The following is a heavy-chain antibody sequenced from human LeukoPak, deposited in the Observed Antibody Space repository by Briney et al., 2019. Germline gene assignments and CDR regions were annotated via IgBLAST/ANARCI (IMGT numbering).Heavy chain of an antibody. CDR3: AREEQGYYDSSGYLRFDP. CDR1: GFTFSSYD. CDR2: IGTAGDT. D-gene: IGHD3-22*01. J-gene: IGHJ5*02. Sequence: GGSLRLSCAASGFTFSSYDMHWVRQATGKGLEWVSAIGTAGDTYYPGSVEGRFTISRENAKNSLYFQMNSLRAGDTAVYYCAREEQGYYDSSGYLRFDPWGQGTLVTVSS. V-gene: IGHV3-13*01.